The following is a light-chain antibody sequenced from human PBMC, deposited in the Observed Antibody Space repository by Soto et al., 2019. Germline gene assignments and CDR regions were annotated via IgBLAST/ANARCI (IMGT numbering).Light chain of an antibody. CDR1: SSNIGAGYD. CDR2: GNN. J-gene: IGLJ2*01. CDR3: QSCDSCLSGSDVV. Sequence: QSALTQPPSVSGAPGQRVTISCTGSSSNIGAGYDVHWYQQLPGTAPKLLILGNNNRPSGVPDRFSGSKSGTSAFLAITGLQAEDEGDYYCQSCDSCLSGSDVVFGGGTKLTVL. V-gene: IGLV1-40*01.